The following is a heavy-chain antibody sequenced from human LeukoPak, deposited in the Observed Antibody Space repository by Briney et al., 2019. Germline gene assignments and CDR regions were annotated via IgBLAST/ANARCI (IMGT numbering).Heavy chain of an antibody. V-gene: IGHV4-34*01. CDR1: GGSFSGYY. J-gene: IGHJ4*02. D-gene: IGHD5-24*01. CDR3: ARVSYPGRWLPYYFDY. Sequence: SETLSLTCAVYGGSFSGYYWSWIRQPPGKGLEWIGEINHSGSTNYNPALKRRVTISVDTSKNQFSLTLSSVTAADTAVYYCARVSYPGRWLPYYFDYWGQGTLVTVSS. CDR2: INHSGST.